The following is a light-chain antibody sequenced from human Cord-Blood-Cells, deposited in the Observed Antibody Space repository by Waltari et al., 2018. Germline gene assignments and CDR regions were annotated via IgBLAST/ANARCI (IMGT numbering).Light chain of an antibody. Sequence: QSALTQPRPVSGSPGKSVTISCPGTSSDVGGYNYVSWYQQHPGKAPKLMIYDVSKRPSGVPDRFSGSKSGNMASLTISGRQAEDEADYYCCSYAGSYTWVFGGGTKLTVL. CDR1: SSDVGGYNY. CDR3: CSYAGSYTWV. CDR2: DVS. J-gene: IGLJ3*02. V-gene: IGLV2-11*01.